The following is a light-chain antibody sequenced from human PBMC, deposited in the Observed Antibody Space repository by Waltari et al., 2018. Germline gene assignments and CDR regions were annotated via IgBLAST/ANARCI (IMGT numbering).Light chain of an antibody. Sequence: EIVLTQSPGTLSLSPGERATLSCRASQSVSSSYLAWYQQKPGHAPMVVIHGASNRATGIPDRFSGSGSGTDFTLTISRLEPEDFAVYYCQQYGSSPWTFGQGTKVEIK. CDR3: QQYGSSPWT. CDR1: QSVSSSY. CDR2: GAS. J-gene: IGKJ1*01. V-gene: IGKV3-20*01.